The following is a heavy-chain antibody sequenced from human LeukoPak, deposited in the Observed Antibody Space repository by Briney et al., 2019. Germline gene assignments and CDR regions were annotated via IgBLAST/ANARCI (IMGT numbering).Heavy chain of an antibody. CDR3: ASTGGLDFWSGQSTKAFDI. V-gene: IGHV3-48*01. Sequence: GGSLRLSCAASGFTFSSYSMNWVRQAPGKGLEWVSYISSSSSTIYYADSVKGRFTISRDNAKNSLYLQMNSLRAEDTAVYYCASTGGLDFWSGQSTKAFDIWGQGTLVTVSS. J-gene: IGHJ4*02. D-gene: IGHD3-3*01. CDR1: GFTFSSYS. CDR2: ISSSSSTI.